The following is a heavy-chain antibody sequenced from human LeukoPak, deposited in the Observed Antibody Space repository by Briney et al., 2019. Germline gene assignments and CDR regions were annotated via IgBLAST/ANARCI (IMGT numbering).Heavy chain of an antibody. J-gene: IGHJ1*01. D-gene: IGHD4-17*01. CDR3: AITVYGDYGFGYFQH. V-gene: IGHV3-20*04. CDR1: GFTFDDYG. CDR2: INWNGGST. Sequence: PGGSLRLSCAASGFTFDDYGMSWVRQAPGKGLEWVSGINWNGGSTGYADSMKGRFTISRDNAKNSLYLQMNSLRAEDTALYYCAITVYGDYGFGYFQHWGQGTLVTVSS.